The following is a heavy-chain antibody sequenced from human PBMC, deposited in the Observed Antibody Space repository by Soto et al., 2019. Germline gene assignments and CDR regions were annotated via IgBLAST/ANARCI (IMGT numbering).Heavy chain of an antibody. CDR2: IFYSGST. J-gene: IGHJ5*02. CDR1: GGSISSYY. Sequence: SETLSLTCTVSGGSISSYYWNWIRQPPGKGLEWIGSIFYSGSTKSSPSLKSRVTMSVDTSKNQFSLKLNSVTAADTAIYYCAYSETYAWFDPWGQGTLVTGLL. D-gene: IGHD2-15*01. V-gene: IGHV4-59*01. CDR3: AYSETYAWFDP.